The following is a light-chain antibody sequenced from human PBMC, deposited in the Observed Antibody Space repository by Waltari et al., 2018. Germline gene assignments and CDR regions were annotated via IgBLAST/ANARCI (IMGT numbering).Light chain of an antibody. J-gene: IGKJ4*01. Sequence: EIVLTQSPVTLSLSPGERTTLPCRASQSVSSYLTWYKQKPGQAPRLLIYDASNRATGIPARFRGSGSGTDFTLTISSLEPEDFAVYYCQQRSNWPPALTFGGGTKVEVK. CDR2: DAS. CDR1: QSVSSY. CDR3: QQRSNWPPALT. V-gene: IGKV3-11*01.